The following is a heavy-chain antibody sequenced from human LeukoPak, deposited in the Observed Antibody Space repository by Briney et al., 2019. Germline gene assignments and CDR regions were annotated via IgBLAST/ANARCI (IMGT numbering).Heavy chain of an antibody. D-gene: IGHD1-7*01. V-gene: IGHV1-24*01. CDR3: ATGFRITGTTCAY. Sequence: ASVKVSCKVSGYTLTELSMHWVRQAPGKGLGWMGGFDPEDGETIYAQKFQGRVTMTEDTSTDTAYMELSSLRSEDTAVYYCATGFRITGTTCAYWGQGTLVTVSS. CDR2: FDPEDGET. J-gene: IGHJ4*02. CDR1: GYTLTELS.